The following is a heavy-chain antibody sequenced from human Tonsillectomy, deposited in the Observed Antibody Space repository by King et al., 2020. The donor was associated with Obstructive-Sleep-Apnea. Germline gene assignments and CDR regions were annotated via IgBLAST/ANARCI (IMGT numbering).Heavy chain of an antibody. Sequence: QLQESGPGLVKPSQTLSLTCTVSGDSISSGGYYWSWIRQHPGKGLEWIGYIYYSGNNFYNPSLKSPVTISVYTSKNRFSLKLSSVTAADTAEYYCARDVAGAWFDPWGQGTLVTVSS. CDR2: IYYSGNN. J-gene: IGHJ5*02. CDR3: ARDVAGAWFDP. CDR1: GDSISSGGYY. V-gene: IGHV4-31*01. D-gene: IGHD2-21*01.